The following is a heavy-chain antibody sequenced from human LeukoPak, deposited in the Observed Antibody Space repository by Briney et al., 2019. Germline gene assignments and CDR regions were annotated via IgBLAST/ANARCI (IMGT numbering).Heavy chain of an antibody. CDR1: GYSISSGYY. V-gene: IGHV4-38-2*02. CDR3: AREHSGSFDY. D-gene: IGHD5-12*01. J-gene: IGHJ4*02. CDR2: IYHSGST. Sequence: NPSETLSLTCTVSGYSISSGYYWAWIRQPPGEGLAGLGSIYHSGSTYYNSSLKSRVTISVDTSKNQFSLKLSSVTAADTAVYYCAREHSGSFDYWGQGTLVTVSS.